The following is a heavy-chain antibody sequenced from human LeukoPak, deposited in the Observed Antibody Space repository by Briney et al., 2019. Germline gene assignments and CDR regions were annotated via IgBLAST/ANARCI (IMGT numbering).Heavy chain of an antibody. CDR1: GYTFTSYA. J-gene: IGHJ4*02. CDR2: INTNTGNP. CDR3: ARDLGGIQLWLRWDLDY. V-gene: IGHV7-4-1*02. D-gene: IGHD5-18*01. Sequence: ASVKVSCKASGYTFTSYAMNWVQQAPGQGLEWMGWINTNTGNPTYAQGFTGRFVFSLDTSVSTAYLQISSLKAEDTAVYYCARDLGGIQLWLRWDLDYWGQGTLVTVSS.